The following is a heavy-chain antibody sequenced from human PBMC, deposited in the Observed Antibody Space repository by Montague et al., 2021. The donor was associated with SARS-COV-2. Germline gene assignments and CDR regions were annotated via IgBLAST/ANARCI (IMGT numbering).Heavy chain of an antibody. CDR2: INYSGGT. J-gene: IGHJ5*02. D-gene: IGHD3-10*01. CDR1: GGSISSHY. Sequence: ETLSLTCAVSGGSISSHYWSFIRQPPGKGLEWIAYINYSGGTNXNPSLKSRVTISVDTSENHFSLQLRSVTPADTAVYFCARATSVRGAVNWFDPWGQGTLVTVSP. V-gene: IGHV4-59*11. CDR3: ARATSVRGAVNWFDP.